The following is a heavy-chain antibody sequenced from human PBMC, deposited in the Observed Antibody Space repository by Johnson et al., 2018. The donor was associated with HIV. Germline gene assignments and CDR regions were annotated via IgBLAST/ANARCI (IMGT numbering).Heavy chain of an antibody. CDR2: IKQDGSEK. J-gene: IGHJ3*02. CDR3: YAFDI. V-gene: IGHV3-7*01. CDR1: GFTFNNYW. Sequence: VQLVESGGGLVKPGGSLRLSCAASGFTFNNYWMSWVRQGPGKGLEWVANIKQDGSEKYYVDSVKGRFTISRDNAKNSLYLQMNSLRAEDTAVYYCYAFDIWGQGTMVIVSS.